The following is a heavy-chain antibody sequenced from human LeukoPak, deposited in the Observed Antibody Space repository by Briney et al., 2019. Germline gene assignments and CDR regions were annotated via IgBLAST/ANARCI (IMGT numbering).Heavy chain of an antibody. CDR2: ISYDGSTK. CDR3: AKDHYYGSGSYYTPDY. CDR1: GFTFSSYA. V-gene: IGHV3-30*02. D-gene: IGHD3-10*01. J-gene: IGHJ4*02. Sequence: PGGSLRLSCAASGFTFSSYAMHWVRQAPGEGLEWVTFISYDGSTKTYADSVKGRFTISRDTSKNSLYLQMNSLRAEDTALYYCAKDHYYGSGSYYTPDYWGQGTLVTVSS.